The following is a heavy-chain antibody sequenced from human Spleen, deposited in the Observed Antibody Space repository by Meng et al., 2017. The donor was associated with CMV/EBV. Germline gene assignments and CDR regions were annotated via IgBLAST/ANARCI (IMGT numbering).Heavy chain of an antibody. J-gene: IGHJ4*02. Sequence: AYGFTFDDYTMHWVRQAPGKGLEWVSLISWDGGSTYYADSVKGRFTISRDNSKNSLYLQMNSLRTEDTALYYCAKDIGAGENYFDYWGQGTLVTVSS. V-gene: IGHV3-43*01. CDR3: AKDIGAGENYFDY. CDR1: GFTFDDYT. CDR2: ISWDGGST. D-gene: IGHD7-27*01.